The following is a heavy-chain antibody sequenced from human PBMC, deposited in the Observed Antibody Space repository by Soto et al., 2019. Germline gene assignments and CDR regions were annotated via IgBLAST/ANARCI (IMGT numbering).Heavy chain of an antibody. CDR1: GYTFTSYG. J-gene: IGHJ6*02. CDR2: ISAYNGNT. CDR3: ATSGSSLVYYYYVMKV. Sequence: ASVKVSCKASGYTFTSYGISWVRQAPGQGLEWMGWISAYNGNTNYAQKLQGRVTMTTDTSTSTAYMELRSLRSDDTAVYYCATSGSSLVYYYYVMKVWGLGATVTVS. V-gene: IGHV1-18*04. D-gene: IGHD6-6*01.